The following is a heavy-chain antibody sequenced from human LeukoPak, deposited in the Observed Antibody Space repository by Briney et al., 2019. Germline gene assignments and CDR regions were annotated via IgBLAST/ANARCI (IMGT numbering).Heavy chain of an antibody. CDR2: IYDSGST. J-gene: IGHJ4*02. D-gene: IGHD3-3*01. CDR3: QSRFLEWLLDY. CDR1: GGSISSNNYF. V-gene: IGHV4-39*01. Sequence: KPSETLSLTCTVSGGSISSNNYFWDWIRQPPGKGLEWIGSIYDSGSTYYNPSLKSRVTISVDTSKNQFSLKLNSVTAADTAMYYCQSRFLEWLLDYWGQGTLVTVSS.